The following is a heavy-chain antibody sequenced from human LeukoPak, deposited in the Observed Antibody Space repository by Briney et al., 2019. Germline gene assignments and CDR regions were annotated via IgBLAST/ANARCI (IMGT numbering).Heavy chain of an antibody. CDR1: GFTFSSYG. V-gene: IGHV3-33*05. CDR3: ARDHSPKWGSGERYCDY. CDR2: MKCDGSDI. J-gene: IGHJ4*02. Sequence: GGSLRLSCAASGFTFSSYGMHWVRQAPGKGLEWVAVMKCDGSDIYYADSVKGRFTISRDNSKNTLYLQMNSLRAEDTAVYYCARDHSPKWGSGERYCDYWGQGTLVTVSS. D-gene: IGHD7-27*01.